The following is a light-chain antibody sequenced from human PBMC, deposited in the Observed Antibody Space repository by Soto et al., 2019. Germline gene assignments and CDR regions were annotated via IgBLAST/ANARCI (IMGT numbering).Light chain of an antibody. J-gene: IGKJ2*01. CDR1: QSISSW. V-gene: IGKV1-5*03. CDR2: KAS. CDR3: QQYNSYAPYT. Sequence: DIQMTQSPSTLSASVGDRVTITCRASQSISSWLAWYQQKPGKAPKLLIYKASSLESGDPSRFIGSGSGTEFTLTISSLQPDDFATYYCQQYNSYAPYTFGQGTKLEIK.